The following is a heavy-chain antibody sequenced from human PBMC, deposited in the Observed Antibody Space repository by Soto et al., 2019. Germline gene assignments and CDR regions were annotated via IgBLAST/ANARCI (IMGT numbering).Heavy chain of an antibody. CDR3: ARGRWTQTTADYYLDY. CDR1: GYTFSGYA. J-gene: IGHJ4*02. D-gene: IGHD1-1*01. Sequence: QVQLVQSGADVKKPGAPVKVSCKASGYTFSGYALHWVRQAPGQRLEWMGWINAGNGNTKYSQKFQGRVTITRETSASTAYMELSSLRSEDTAVYYCARGRWTQTTADYYLDYWGQGTLVTVSS. V-gene: IGHV1-3*01. CDR2: INAGNGNT.